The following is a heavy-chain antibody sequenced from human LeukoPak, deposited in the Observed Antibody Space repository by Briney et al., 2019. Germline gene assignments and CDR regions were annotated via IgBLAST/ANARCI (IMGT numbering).Heavy chain of an antibody. CDR1: GFTFSSYA. Sequence: PGGSLRLSCAASGFTFSSYAMHWVRQAPGKGLEWVAVISYDGSNKYYADSVKGRFTISRDNSKNTLYLQMNSLRAEDTAVYYCARWLGQYDKSGFDYWGQGTLVTVSS. CDR2: ISYDGSNK. V-gene: IGHV3-30*04. J-gene: IGHJ4*02. D-gene: IGHD3-22*01. CDR3: ARWLGQYDKSGFDY.